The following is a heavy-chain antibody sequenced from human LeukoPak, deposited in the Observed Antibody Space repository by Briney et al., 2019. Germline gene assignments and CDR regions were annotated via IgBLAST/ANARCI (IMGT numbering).Heavy chain of an antibody. V-gene: IGHV3-7*01. CDR2: IKQDGSEK. D-gene: IGHD3-10*01. CDR1: GFTISSYW. Sequence: GGSLRLSCAASGFTISSYWMNWVRQAPGKGLEWVANIKQDGSEKKYVDSVKGRFTISRDNAKNSLYLQMNNLRVEDTAVYYCAAGRRWLIDYWGQGTLVTASS. J-gene: IGHJ4*02. CDR3: AAGRRWLIDY.